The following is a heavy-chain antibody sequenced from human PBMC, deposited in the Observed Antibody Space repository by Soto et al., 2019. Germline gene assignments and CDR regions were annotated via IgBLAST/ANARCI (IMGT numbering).Heavy chain of an antibody. CDR2: FDPEDGET. V-gene: IGHV1-24*01. D-gene: IGHD6-6*01. Sequence: ASVKVSCKVSGDTLTELSMHWVRQAPGKGLEWMGGFDPEDGETIYAQKFQGRVTMTEDTSTDTAYMELSSLRSEDTAVYYCATVDRGSSSSFRDYWGQGTLVTVSS. J-gene: IGHJ4*02. CDR1: GDTLTELS. CDR3: ATVDRGSSSSFRDY.